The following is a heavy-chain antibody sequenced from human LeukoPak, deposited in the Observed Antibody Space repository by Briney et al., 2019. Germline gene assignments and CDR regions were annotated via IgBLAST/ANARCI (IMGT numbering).Heavy chain of an antibody. J-gene: IGHJ4*02. D-gene: IGHD5-24*01. CDR2: IKQDGSEK. CDR3: ARDLMATIRGAFDY. Sequence: PGGSLRLSCAASGFTFSSYWMSWVRQAPGKGLEWVVNIKQDGSEKYYVDSVKGRFTISRDNAKNSLYLQMNSLRAEDTAVYYCARDLMATIRGAFDYWGQGTLVTVSS. CDR1: GFTFSSYW. V-gene: IGHV3-7*01.